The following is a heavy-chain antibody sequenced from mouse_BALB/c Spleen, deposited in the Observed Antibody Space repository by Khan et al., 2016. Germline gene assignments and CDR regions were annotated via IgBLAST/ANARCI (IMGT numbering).Heavy chain of an antibody. CDR2: INTYSGES. J-gene: IGHJ1*01. CDR1: GYTFTNYG. CDR3: AIYRFYHVSSRYFDV. Sequence: QIQLVQSGPELKRPGKTVKISCKASGYTFTNYGINWVKQAPGKGLKWMGWINTYSGESTYADDFKGRFAFSSETSANTAYLQLNNLKNEDTATYFCAIYRFYHVSSRYFDVWGAGTSVTVSS. D-gene: IGHD1-1*01. V-gene: IGHV9-3-1*01.